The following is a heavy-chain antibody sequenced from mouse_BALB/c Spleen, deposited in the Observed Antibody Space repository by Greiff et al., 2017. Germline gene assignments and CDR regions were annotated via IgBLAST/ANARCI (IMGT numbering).Heavy chain of an antibody. CDR1: GYTFSSYW. CDR2: ILPGSGST. V-gene: IGHV1-9*01. Sequence: VQLHQSGAELMKPGASVKISCKATGYTFSSYWIEWVKQRPGHGLEWIGEILPGSGSTNYNEKFKGKATFTADTSSNTAYMQLSSLTSEDSAVYYCARADYYGNYGAMDYWGQGTLVTVSA. J-gene: IGHJ3*01. D-gene: IGHD2-1*01. CDR3: ARADYYGNYGAMDY.